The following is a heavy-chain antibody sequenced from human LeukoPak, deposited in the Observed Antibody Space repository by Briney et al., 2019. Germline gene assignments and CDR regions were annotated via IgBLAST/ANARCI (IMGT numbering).Heavy chain of an antibody. D-gene: IGHD1-14*01. V-gene: IGHV4-30-2*01. Sequence: PSETLSLTCTVSGGSISSGGYYWSWIRQPPGKGLEWIGYIYHSGSTYYNPSLKSRVTISVDRSKNQFSLKLSSVTAADTAVYYCARGRRDKRVSPEVGYDYWGQGTLVTVSS. CDR3: ARGRRDKRVSPEVGYDY. CDR1: GGSISSGGYY. CDR2: IYHSGST. J-gene: IGHJ4*02.